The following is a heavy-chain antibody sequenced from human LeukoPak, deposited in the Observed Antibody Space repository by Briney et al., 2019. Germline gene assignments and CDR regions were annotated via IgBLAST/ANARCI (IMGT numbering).Heavy chain of an antibody. CDR1: GGSFSGYY. J-gene: IGHJ4*02. D-gene: IGHD5-18*01. CDR3: ASRRRGYSYGYLVY. Sequence: SSETLSLTCAVYGGSFSGYYWSWIRQPPGKGLEWIGEINHSGSTNYNPSLKSRVTISVDTSKNQFSLKLSSVTAADTAVYYCASRRRGYSYGYLVYWGQGTLVIVSS. V-gene: IGHV4-34*01. CDR2: INHSGST.